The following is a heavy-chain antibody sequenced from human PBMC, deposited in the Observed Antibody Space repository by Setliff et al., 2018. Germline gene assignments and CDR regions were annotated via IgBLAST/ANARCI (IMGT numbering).Heavy chain of an antibody. D-gene: IGHD5-18*01. CDR3: ARGRGYSYGSTFHCYYGMDV. V-gene: IGHV4-61*02. CDR1: GGSISSGSYY. Sequence: SETLSLTCTVSGGSISSGSYYWSWIRQPAGKGLEWIGRFYTSGSTNYNPSLKSRVTISVDTSKNQFSLKLSSVTAADTAVYYCARGRGYSYGSTFHCYYGMDVWGQGTTVTVSS. J-gene: IGHJ6*02. CDR2: FYTSGST.